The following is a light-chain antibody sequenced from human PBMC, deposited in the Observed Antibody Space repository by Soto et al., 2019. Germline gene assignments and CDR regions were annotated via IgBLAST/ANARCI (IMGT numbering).Light chain of an antibody. CDR1: QSISSW. CDR3: QQYNSYSPT. J-gene: IGKJ1*01. Sequence: DIQMTQSPSTLSASVGDRVTITCRASQSISSWLAWYQQKPGKAPNLLIYKASSLESGGPSRFSGSGSGTQFTLTISSLQPDDFATYYCQQYNSYSPTFGQGTKVEIK. CDR2: KAS. V-gene: IGKV1-5*03.